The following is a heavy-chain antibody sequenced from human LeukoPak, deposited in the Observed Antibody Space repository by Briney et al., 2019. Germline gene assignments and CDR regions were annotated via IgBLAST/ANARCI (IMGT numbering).Heavy chain of an antibody. V-gene: IGHV4-59*08. CDR2: IYYSGST. CDR1: GGSISSYY. CDR3: ARQRRYDADAFDV. D-gene: IGHD2-2*01. J-gene: IGHJ3*01. Sequence: PSETLSLTCTVSGGSISSYYWSWIRQPPGKGLEGMGYIYYSGSTKYNPSLKSRVTISVDTSKNQFSLKLSSVTAADTAVYYCARQRRYDADAFDVWGQGTMVTVSS.